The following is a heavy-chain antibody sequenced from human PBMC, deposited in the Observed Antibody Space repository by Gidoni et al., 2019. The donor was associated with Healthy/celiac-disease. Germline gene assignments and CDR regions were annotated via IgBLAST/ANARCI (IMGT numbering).Heavy chain of an antibody. J-gene: IGHJ6*02. CDR2: ISSSSSYT. CDR1: GFTFRDYY. Sequence: QVQLVESGGGLVKLGGSLRLSCAASGFTFRDYYMSWIRQAPGKGLEWVSYISSSSSYTNYADSVKGRFTISRDNAKNSLYLQMNSLRAEDTAVYYCARGGAPPTVYYYGMDVWGQGTTVTVSS. D-gene: IGHD3-16*01. V-gene: IGHV3-11*06. CDR3: ARGGAPPTVYYYGMDV.